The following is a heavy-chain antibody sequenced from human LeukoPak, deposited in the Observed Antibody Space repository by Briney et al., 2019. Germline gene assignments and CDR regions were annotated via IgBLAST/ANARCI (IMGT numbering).Heavy chain of an antibody. D-gene: IGHD6-13*01. J-gene: IGHJ4*02. CDR3: VKVRAAAGAYFDY. Sequence: PGGSLRLSCAASGFTFSSYGMHWVRQAPGKGLEWVAVISYDGSNKYYADSVKGRFTISRDNSKNTLYLQMDSLRAEDTAVYYCVKVRAAAGAYFDYWGQGTLVTVSS. V-gene: IGHV3-30*18. CDR1: GFTFSSYG. CDR2: ISYDGSNK.